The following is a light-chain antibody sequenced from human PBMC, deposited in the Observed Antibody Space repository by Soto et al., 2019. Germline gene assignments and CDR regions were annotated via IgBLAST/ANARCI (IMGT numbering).Light chain of an antibody. Sequence: QSALTQPASVSGSPGQSITISCTGTSSDVSGYNYVSWYQQHPGKAPKLIIYDVSNRPSGVSNRFSGSKSGNTASLTISGLQAEDEADYYCNSYTRSSTLVVFGGGTKLTVL. CDR3: NSYTRSSTLVV. CDR2: DVS. V-gene: IGLV2-14*01. J-gene: IGLJ2*01. CDR1: SSDVSGYNY.